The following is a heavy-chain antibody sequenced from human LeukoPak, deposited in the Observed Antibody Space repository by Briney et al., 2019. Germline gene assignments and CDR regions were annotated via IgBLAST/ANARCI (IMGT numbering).Heavy chain of an antibody. CDR1: GFTFSRYW. Sequence: GGSLRLSCVASGFTFSRYWMHWVRQAPGKGLVWVSRINSDGSDTTYADSVQGRFTISRDNAKNTLYLQMNSLRADDTAVYYCARVGCGGDCSFDHWGQGTLVTVSS. CDR3: ARVGCGGDCSFDH. J-gene: IGHJ4*02. V-gene: IGHV3-74*01. D-gene: IGHD2-21*02. CDR2: INSDGSDT.